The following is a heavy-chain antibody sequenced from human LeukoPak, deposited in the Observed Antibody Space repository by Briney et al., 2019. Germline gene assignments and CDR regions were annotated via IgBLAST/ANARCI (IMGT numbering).Heavy chain of an antibody. V-gene: IGHV1-69*04. Sequence: ASVKVPCKASGGTFSSYAISWVRQAPGQGLEWMGRIIPILGIANYAQKFQGRVTITADKSTSTAYMELSSLRSEDTAVYYCARDYLVATRDYYYYYGMDVWGQGTTVTVSS. CDR3: ARDYLVATRDYYYYYGMDV. D-gene: IGHD5-24*01. CDR1: GGTFSSYA. J-gene: IGHJ6*02. CDR2: IIPILGIA.